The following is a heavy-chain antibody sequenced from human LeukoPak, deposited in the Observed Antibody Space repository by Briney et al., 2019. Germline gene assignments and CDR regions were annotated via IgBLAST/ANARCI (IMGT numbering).Heavy chain of an antibody. D-gene: IGHD5-24*01. CDR3: ARIRDGYNDAYDI. CDR2: INPGGDNT. V-gene: IGHV1-46*01. CDR1: GGTFSSYG. J-gene: IGHJ3*02. Sequence: ASVKVSCKASGGTFSSYGISWVRQAPGQGLEWMGLINPGGDNTDYAQNFQGRVTMTRDTSTSTVYMGLSSLRSEDTAVYYCARIRDGYNDAYDIWGQGTMVTVSS.